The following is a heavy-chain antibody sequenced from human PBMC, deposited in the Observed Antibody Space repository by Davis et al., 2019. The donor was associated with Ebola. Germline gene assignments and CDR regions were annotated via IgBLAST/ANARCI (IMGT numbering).Heavy chain of an antibody. J-gene: IGHJ4*02. CDR2: IYYSGST. V-gene: IGHV4-59*01. D-gene: IGHD2-15*01. Sequence: SETLSLTCAVSGGSFSGYYRSWIRQPPGKGLEWIGYIYYSGSTNYNPSLKSRVIISVDTSTNQFSLQLSSVTAADTAVYYCARGGLVVVAATRFDYWGQGTLVTVSS. CDR3: ARGGLVVVAATRFDY. CDR1: GGSFSGYY.